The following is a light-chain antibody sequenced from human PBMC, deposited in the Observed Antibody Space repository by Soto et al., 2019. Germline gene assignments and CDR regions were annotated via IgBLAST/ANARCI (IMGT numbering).Light chain of an antibody. CDR2: KAS. J-gene: IGKJ1*01. CDR3: QHYSAFSVT. Sequence: DVQMTQSPSTLSASVVGRFTITCLASQSISSWLAWYQQKPGKAPKLLIYKASSLESGVPSRFSGSGSGTEFTLTISSLQPDDFATYYCQHYSAFSVTFGQGTKVDI. CDR1: QSISSW. V-gene: IGKV1-5*03.